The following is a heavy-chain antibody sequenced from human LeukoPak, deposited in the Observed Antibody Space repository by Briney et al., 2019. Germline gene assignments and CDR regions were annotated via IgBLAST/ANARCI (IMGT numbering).Heavy chain of an antibody. Sequence: GGSLRLSCAASGLTFSGYWMTWVRQAPGKGLEWVANVNQDGNNKNYVESVKGRFTISRDNAKNSLYLQMNSLRAVDTAVYYCATILGADEGADYWGQGTLVTVSS. D-gene: IGHD1-26*01. J-gene: IGHJ4*02. CDR3: ATILGADEGADY. V-gene: IGHV3-7*01. CDR1: GLTFSGYW. CDR2: VNQDGNNK.